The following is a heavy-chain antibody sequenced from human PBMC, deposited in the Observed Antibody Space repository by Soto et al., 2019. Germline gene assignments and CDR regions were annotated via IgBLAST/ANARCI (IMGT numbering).Heavy chain of an antibody. CDR2: IYTSGST. CDR3: ARVPHCSGGSCYNWFGP. V-gene: IGHV4-4*07. CDR1: GSSNNSYY. J-gene: IGHJ5*02. Sequence: SETLCRPGPVCGSSNNSYYWSWNRHPAGQRLEWIGRIYTSGSTNYNPSLKSRLTMSVDTSKSQFSLKLSSVTGADTAVYYCARVPHCSGGSCYNWFGPWGKGPLGTASS. D-gene: IGHD2-15*01.